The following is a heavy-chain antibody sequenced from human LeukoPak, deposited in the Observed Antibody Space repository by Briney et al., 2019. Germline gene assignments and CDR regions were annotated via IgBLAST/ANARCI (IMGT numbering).Heavy chain of an antibody. J-gene: IGHJ6*03. CDR3: ARNQFRRGSSSWYWDYYYYYMDV. CDR1: GYTFTSYG. CDR2: ISAYNGNT. D-gene: IGHD6-13*01. V-gene: IGHV1-18*01. Sequence: ASVKVSCKASGYTFTSYGISWVRQAPGQGLEWMGWISAYNGNTNYAQKLQGRVTMTIDTSTSTAYMELRSLRSDDTAVCYCARNQFRRGSSSWYWDYYYYYMDVWGKGTTVTVSS.